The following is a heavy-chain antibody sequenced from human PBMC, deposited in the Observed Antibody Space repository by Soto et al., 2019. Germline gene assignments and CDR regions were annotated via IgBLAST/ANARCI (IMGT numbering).Heavy chain of an antibody. J-gene: IGHJ5*02. Sequence: QVQLVQSGAEVKKPGSSVKVSCKASGGTFSSYAISWVRQAPGQGLEWMGGIIPIFGTANYAHKFQGRVTITADKSTNTAYMELSSLRSEDTAVYYCARDERDDYGDGNWFEPWGQGTLVTVSS. D-gene: IGHD4-17*01. CDR2: IIPIFGTA. CDR1: GGTFSSYA. V-gene: IGHV1-69*06. CDR3: ARDERDDYGDGNWFEP.